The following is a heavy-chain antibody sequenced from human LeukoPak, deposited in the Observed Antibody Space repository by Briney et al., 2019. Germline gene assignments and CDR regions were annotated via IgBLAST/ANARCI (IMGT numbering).Heavy chain of an antibody. J-gene: IGHJ4*02. Sequence: GGSLRLFCAASGFTFSDYYMSWVRQAPGEGLEWVSAISGSGTGTYYADSVKGRFTISRDNSKNTLSLQMNSLRAEDTAVYYCAKLGSGWYSPSDYWGQGTLVTVSS. V-gene: IGHV3-23*01. CDR2: ISGSGTGT. CDR1: GFTFSDYY. D-gene: IGHD6-19*01. CDR3: AKLGSGWYSPSDY.